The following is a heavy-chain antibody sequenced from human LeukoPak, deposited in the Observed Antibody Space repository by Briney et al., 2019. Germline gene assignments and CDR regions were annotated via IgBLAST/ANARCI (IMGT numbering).Heavy chain of an antibody. CDR2: IYPGDSDT. CDR1: GYSFSSYW. Sequence: GESLKISCKGSGYSFSSYWIGWVRQMPGKGLEWMGIIYPGDSDTKYSPSFQGQFTISVDKSISTAYLQWSSLKASDTATHYCARAPNGLDIWGQGTMVTVSS. J-gene: IGHJ3*02. V-gene: IGHV5-51*01. CDR3: ARAPNGLDI.